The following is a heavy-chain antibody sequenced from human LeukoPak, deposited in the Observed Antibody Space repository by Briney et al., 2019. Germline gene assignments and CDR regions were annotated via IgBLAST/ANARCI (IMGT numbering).Heavy chain of an antibody. CDR2: MNPNSGNT. Sequence: ASVKVSCKASGYTFTSYDTNWVRQATGQGLEWMGWMNPNSGNTGYAQKFQGRVTMTRNTSISTACMELSSLRSEDTAVYYCARDRGYYDSSGHDYWGQGTLVTVSS. CDR3: ARDRGYYDSSGHDY. D-gene: IGHD3-22*01. CDR1: GYTFTSYD. J-gene: IGHJ4*02. V-gene: IGHV1-8*01.